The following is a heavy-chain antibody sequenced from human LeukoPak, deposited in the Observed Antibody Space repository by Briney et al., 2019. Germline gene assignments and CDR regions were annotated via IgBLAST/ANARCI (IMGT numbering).Heavy chain of an antibody. CDR3: ARGLYSYGQYYFDH. V-gene: IGHV1-2*02. D-gene: IGHD5-18*01. CDR1: GYTFTGYY. Sequence: GASVKVSCKASGYTFTGYYMHWVRQAPGQGLEWMGWINPNSGGTNYAQKFQGRVTMTRDTSISTAYMELSRLRSDDTAVYYCARGLYSYGQYYFDHWGQGTLVTVSS. CDR2: INPNSGGT. J-gene: IGHJ4*02.